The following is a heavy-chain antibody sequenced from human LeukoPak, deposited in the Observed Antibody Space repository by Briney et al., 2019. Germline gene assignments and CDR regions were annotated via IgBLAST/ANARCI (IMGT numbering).Heavy chain of an antibody. V-gene: IGHV1-18*01. D-gene: IGHD6-19*01. Sequence: ASVKVSCKTSGYTXTSYGISWVRQAPGQGLEWMGWISGYSGNTNYAQKYQGGVTMTTDTSTTTAYVELRSLRSDDTAVYYCARPVVAGNFDYWGQGTLVTVSS. CDR2: ISGYSGNT. CDR3: ARPVVAGNFDY. CDR1: GYTXTSYG. J-gene: IGHJ4*02.